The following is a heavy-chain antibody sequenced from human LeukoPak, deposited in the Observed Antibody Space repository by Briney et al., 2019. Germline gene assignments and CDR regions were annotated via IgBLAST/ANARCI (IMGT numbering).Heavy chain of an antibody. CDR1: GFTVSRHY. D-gene: IGHD3-22*01. CDR3: ARAPFSADSSATPPAFDI. V-gene: IGHV3-53*01. Sequence: GGSLRLSCAASGFTVSRHYMSWVRQAPGMGLEWVSIIYSPGGTYYADSVKGRFTISRDNSKNTIYLQMNSLRVDDTAVYYCARAPFSADSSATPPAFDIWGHGTMVTVSS. J-gene: IGHJ3*02. CDR2: IYSPGGT.